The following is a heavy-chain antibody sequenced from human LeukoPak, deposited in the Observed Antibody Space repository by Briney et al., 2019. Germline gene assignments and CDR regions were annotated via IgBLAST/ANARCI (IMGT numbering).Heavy chain of an antibody. J-gene: IGHJ5*02. D-gene: IGHD5-12*01. Sequence: GRSLRLSCAASGFTFDDYAMHWVRQAPGKGLEWVSGISWNSGSIGYADSVKGRFTISRDNAKNSLYLQMNGLRAEDTALYYCAKDRNSGYDSDWFDPWGQGTLVTVSS. CDR3: AKDRNSGYDSDWFDP. CDR1: GFTFDDYA. CDR2: ISWNSGSI. V-gene: IGHV3-9*01.